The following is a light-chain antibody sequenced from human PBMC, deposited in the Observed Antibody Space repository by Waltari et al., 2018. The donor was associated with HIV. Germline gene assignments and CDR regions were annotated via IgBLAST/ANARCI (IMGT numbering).Light chain of an antibody. CDR2: DAS. J-gene: IGKJ4*01. V-gene: IGKV3D-11*02. CDR3: HQCSNWLT. CDR1: QSVTNY. Sequence: ETVLTQSPATLSFSPGERATLSCRASQSVTNYLACYQQKPGQAPRLLIYDASSRATGIPARFSGDGPGTDFTLTISSLEPEDFAVYYCHQCSNWLTFGGGTKVEIK.